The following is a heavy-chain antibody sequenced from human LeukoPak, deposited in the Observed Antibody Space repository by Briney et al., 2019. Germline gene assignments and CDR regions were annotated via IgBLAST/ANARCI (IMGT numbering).Heavy chain of an antibody. CDR1: GFTFDDYA. CDR2: ISWNSGSI. CDR3: AKAGGRWLQAPLDY. J-gene: IGHJ4*02. Sequence: GGSLRLSCAASGFTFDDYAMHWVRHAPGKGLEWVSGISWNSGSIGYADSVKGRFTISRDNAKNSLYLQMNSLRAEDTALYYCAKAGGRWLQAPLDYWGQGTLVTVSS. V-gene: IGHV3-9*01. D-gene: IGHD1-26*01.